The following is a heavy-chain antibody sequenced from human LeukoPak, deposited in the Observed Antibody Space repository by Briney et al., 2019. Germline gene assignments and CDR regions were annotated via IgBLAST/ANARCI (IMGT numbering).Heavy chain of an antibody. CDR3: ARSRDTAMVPPRY. CDR2: INPNSGGT. V-gene: IGHV1-2*02. CDR1: GYTFTGYY. D-gene: IGHD5-18*01. Sequence: ASVKVSCKASGYTFTGYYMHWVRQAPGQGLEWMGWINPNSGGTNYAQKFQGRVTMTRDTSISTAYMELSRLRSDDTAVYYCARSRDTAMVPPRYWGQGTLVTVSS. J-gene: IGHJ4*02.